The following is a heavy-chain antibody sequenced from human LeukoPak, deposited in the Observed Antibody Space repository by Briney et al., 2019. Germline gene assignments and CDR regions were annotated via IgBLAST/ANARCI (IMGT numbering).Heavy chain of an antibody. CDR1: GGSISSYY. CDR2: IYYSGST. J-gene: IGHJ3*02. D-gene: IGHD1-26*01. Sequence: PSETLSLTCTVSGGSISSYYWSWIRQPPGKGLEWIGYIYYSGSTNYNPSLKSRVTISVDTSKNQFSLKLSSVTAADTAVYYCAGWDPNDAFDIWGQGTMVTVSS. V-gene: IGHV4-59*01. CDR3: AGWDPNDAFDI.